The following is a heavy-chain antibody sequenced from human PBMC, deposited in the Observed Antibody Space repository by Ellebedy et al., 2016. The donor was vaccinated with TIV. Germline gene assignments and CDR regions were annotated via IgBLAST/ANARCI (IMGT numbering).Heavy chain of an antibody. V-gene: IGHV3-23*01. CDR2: IYGDVSGT. CDR1: GFTFRIYS. Sequence: PGGSLRLSCAASGFTFRIYSMGWVRQTPGKGLECVSAIYGDVSGTFYADSVKGRFTISRDNSKNTLYLQMNSLRAEDTAVYYCAKDLGVAAPYGMDVWGQGTTVTVSS. J-gene: IGHJ6*02. CDR3: AKDLGVAAPYGMDV. D-gene: IGHD3-3*01.